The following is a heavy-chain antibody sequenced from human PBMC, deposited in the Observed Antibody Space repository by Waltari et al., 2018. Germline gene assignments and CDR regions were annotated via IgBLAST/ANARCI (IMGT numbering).Heavy chain of an antibody. CDR2: INPSGGST. CDR1: GYTFTSYY. J-gene: IGHJ4*02. Sequence: QVQLVQSGAEVKKPGASVKVSCKASGYTFTSYYMHWVRQAPGQGLEWMGIINPSGGSTIYAQKFQGRVTMTEDTSTDTAYMELSSLRSEDTAVYYCATLTFGGLRGFDYWGQGTLVTVSS. V-gene: IGHV1-46*01. CDR3: ATLTFGGLRGFDY. D-gene: IGHD3-16*01.